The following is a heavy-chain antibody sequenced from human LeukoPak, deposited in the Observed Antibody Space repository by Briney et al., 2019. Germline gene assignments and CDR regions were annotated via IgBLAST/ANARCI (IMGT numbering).Heavy chain of an antibody. CDR1: GFTFSTYW. D-gene: IGHD3-22*01. V-gene: IGHV3-74*01. J-gene: IGHJ4*02. Sequence: GGSLRLSCAASGFTFSTYWMHWVRQAPGKGLVWVSRINPDESRTNYADSVKGRFTISRDNAKNTLYLQMNSLRAEDTAVYYCAKNGNSSGYYPAVYFDYWGQGTLVTVSS. CDR3: AKNGNSSGYYPAVYFDY. CDR2: INPDESRT.